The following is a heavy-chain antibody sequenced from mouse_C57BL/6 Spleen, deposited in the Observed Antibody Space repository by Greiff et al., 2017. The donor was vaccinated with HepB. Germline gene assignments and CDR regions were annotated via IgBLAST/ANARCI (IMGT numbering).Heavy chain of an antibody. CDR1: GFTFSDYY. CDR2: INYDGSST. D-gene: IGHD4-1*01. V-gene: IGHV5-16*01. Sequence: EVQVVESEGGLVQPGSSMKLSCTASGFTFSDYYMAWVRQVPEKGLEWVANINYDGSSTYYLDSLKSRFIISRDNAKNILYLQMSSLKSEDTATYYCARGGWDGYYAMDYWGQGTSVTVSS. CDR3: ARGGWDGYYAMDY. J-gene: IGHJ4*01.